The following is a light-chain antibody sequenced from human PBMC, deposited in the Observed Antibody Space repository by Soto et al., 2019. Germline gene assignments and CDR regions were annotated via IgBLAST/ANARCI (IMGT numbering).Light chain of an antibody. CDR2: DTS. CDR3: LLYYNAARV. V-gene: IGLV7-46*01. CDR1: TGAVTSNHH. J-gene: IGLJ2*01. Sequence: QAVVTQEPSLTVSPGGTVTLTCGSSTGAVTSNHHPYWFQQKAGQAPRTLIYDTSNKHSWTPARFSGSLLGDKAALTLSGAQPGDEAQYYCLLYYNAARVFGGGTKVTVL.